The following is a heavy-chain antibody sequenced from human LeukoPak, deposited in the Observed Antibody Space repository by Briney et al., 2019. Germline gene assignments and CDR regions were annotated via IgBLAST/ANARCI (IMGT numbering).Heavy chain of an antibody. CDR1: GGSFSGYY. Sequence: SETLSHTCAVYGGSFSGYYWSWIRQPPGKGLEWIGEINHSGSTNYNPSLKSRVTISVDTSKNQFSLKLSSVTAADTAVYYCASDYSTNYWGQGTLVTVSS. CDR3: ASDYSTNY. V-gene: IGHV4-34*01. J-gene: IGHJ4*02. CDR2: INHSGST. D-gene: IGHD4-11*01.